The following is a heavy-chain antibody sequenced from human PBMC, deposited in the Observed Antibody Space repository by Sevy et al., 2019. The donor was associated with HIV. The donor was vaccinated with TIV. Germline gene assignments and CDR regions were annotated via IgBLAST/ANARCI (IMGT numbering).Heavy chain of an antibody. Sequence: GGSLRLSCAASGFTFSSYAMHWVRQAPGKGLEWVAVISYDGCNKYYADSVKGRFTISRDNSKNTLYLQMNSLRAEDTAVYYCARESNYYDSSGSMGAAFDIWGQGTMVTVSS. CDR1: GFTFSSYA. CDR3: ARESNYYDSSGSMGAAFDI. CDR2: ISYDGCNK. V-gene: IGHV3-30-3*01. D-gene: IGHD3-22*01. J-gene: IGHJ3*02.